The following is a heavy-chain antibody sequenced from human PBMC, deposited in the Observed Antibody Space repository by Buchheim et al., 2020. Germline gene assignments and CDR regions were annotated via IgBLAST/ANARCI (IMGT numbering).Heavy chain of an antibody. J-gene: IGHJ6*02. V-gene: IGHV4-59*08. Sequence: QVQLQESGPGLVKPSETLSLTCTVSGGSISSYYWSWIRQPPGKGLEWIGDIYYSGSTNYNPPLKSRVPISVATSKNQFSLKLSSVTAADTAVYYCRGIAAANYYYYYGMDVWGQGTT. CDR1: GGSISSYY. D-gene: IGHD6-13*01. CDR2: IYYSGST. CDR3: RGIAAANYYYYYGMDV.